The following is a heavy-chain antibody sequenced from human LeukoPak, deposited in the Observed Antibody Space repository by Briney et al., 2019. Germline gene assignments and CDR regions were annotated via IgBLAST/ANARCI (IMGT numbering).Heavy chain of an antibody. CDR1: GFTFSSYA. D-gene: IGHD2-15*01. CDR3: ANQGYCSGGSCYSDDWFDP. J-gene: IGHJ5*02. CDR2: ISGSGGST. Sequence: GGSLRLSCAASGFTFSSYAMSWVRQAPGKGLEWVSAISGSGGSTYYADSVKGRFTTSRDNSKNTLYLQMNSLRAEDTAVYYCANQGYCSGGSCYSDDWFDPWGQGTLVTVSS. V-gene: IGHV3-23*01.